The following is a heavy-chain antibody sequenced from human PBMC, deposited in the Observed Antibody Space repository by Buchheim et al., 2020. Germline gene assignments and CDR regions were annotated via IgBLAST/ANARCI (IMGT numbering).Heavy chain of an antibody. CDR1: GFTFTNYA. V-gene: IGHV3-23*01. J-gene: IGHJ4*02. CDR3: AKDILGMWYYFDY. D-gene: IGHD2-21*01. CDR2: ISGSGFRT. Sequence: EVQLLESGGGLVQPGGSLRLSCAASGFTFTNYAMSWVRQAPGKGLEWVSGISGSGFRTYYADSVKGRLTIYRDNSQNTYLQMNSLRAEDTAIYYCAKDILGMWYYFDYWGQGAL.